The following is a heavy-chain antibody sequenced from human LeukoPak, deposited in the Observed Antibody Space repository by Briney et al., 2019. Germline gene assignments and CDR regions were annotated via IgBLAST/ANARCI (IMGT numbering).Heavy chain of an antibody. Sequence: GGSLRLSCAASGFTFDDYTMHWVRQAPGKGLEWVSLISWDGGSTYYADSVKGRFTISRDNSKNSLYLQMSSLRTEDTALYYCAKDMGIAAAGTYLDYWGRGTLVTVSS. CDR2: ISWDGGST. V-gene: IGHV3-43*01. CDR1: GFTFDDYT. CDR3: AKDMGIAAAGTYLDY. D-gene: IGHD6-13*01. J-gene: IGHJ4*02.